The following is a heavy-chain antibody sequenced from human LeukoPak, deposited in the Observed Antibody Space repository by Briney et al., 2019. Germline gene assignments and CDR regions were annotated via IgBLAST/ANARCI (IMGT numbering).Heavy chain of an antibody. J-gene: IGHJ6*02. V-gene: IGHV4-34*01. CDR3: ARGDKYYDILTGYPQRYYYGMDV. CDR1: GGSFSGYY. Sequence: SETLSLTCAVYGGSFSGYYWRWIRQPPGKGLEWIGEINHSGSTNYNPSLKSRVTISVDTSKNQFSLKLSSVTAADTAVYYCARGDKYYDILTGYPQRYYYGMDVWGQGTTVTASS. D-gene: IGHD3-9*01. CDR2: INHSGST.